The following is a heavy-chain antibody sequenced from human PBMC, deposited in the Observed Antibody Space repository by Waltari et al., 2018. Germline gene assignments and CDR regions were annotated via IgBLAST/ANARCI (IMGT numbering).Heavy chain of an antibody. CDR1: GYTFVTSF. CDR3: ARYCGGDCYGAFDI. CDR2: INPSGGDT. J-gene: IGHJ3*02. Sequence: QVQLVQSGAEVEKPGASVRISCEASGYTFVTSFIHLVRQAPGQGLEWMGVINPSGGDTSYAQKFQGRVIMTSDTSTRTVYMELNSLISEDTASYYCARYCGGDCYGAFDIWGQGTMVTVSS. D-gene: IGHD2-21*02. V-gene: IGHV1-46*01.